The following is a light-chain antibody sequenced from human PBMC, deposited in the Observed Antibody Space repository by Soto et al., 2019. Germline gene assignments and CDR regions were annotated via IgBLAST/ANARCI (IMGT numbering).Light chain of an antibody. CDR1: QGVTTN. Sequence: EIVMTQSPAALSVSPGERATLSGRAGQGVTTNFAWYQQKSGQSPRLLIYDVYIRATGVTARFSGTGSETDFTLTISGLQSEDSAVYFCQQYNNWPFSFGPGTRLEIK. CDR2: DVY. J-gene: IGKJ5*01. CDR3: QQYNNWPFS. V-gene: IGKV3-15*01.